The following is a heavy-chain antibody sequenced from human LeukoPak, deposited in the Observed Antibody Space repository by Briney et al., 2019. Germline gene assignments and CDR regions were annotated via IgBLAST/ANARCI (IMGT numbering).Heavy chain of an antibody. D-gene: IGHD5-12*01. J-gene: IGHJ3*02. CDR1: GFTFSGYW. V-gene: IGHV3-74*01. CDR2: INSGGSST. Sequence: GGSLRLSCAASGFTFSGYWVHWVRQAPGKGLVWVSCINSGGSSTSSADSVEGRFTISRDNTKNTLYLQMNSLRAEDTAVYYCARGTSGYGYDAFDIWGQGTMVTVST. CDR3: ARGTSGYGYDAFDI.